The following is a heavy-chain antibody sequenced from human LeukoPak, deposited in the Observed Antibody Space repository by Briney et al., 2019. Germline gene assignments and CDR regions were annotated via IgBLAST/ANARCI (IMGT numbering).Heavy chain of an antibody. D-gene: IGHD6-19*01. J-gene: IGHJ4*02. CDR2: IYPGDSDT. CDR1: GYNFTSYW. V-gene: IGHV5-51*01. CDR3: ARRPRSGWLDY. Sequence: GESLKISCKGSGYNFTSYWIGWGRQVPGKGLEWMGIIYPGDSDTRYSPSFQGQVTISADKSISTAYLQWSSLKASDTAMYYCARRPRSGWLDYWGQGTLVTVSS.